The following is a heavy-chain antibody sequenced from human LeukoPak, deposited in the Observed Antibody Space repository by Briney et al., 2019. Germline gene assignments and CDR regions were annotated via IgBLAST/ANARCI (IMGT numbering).Heavy chain of an antibody. CDR1: GFTFATSA. Sequence: SVKVSCKASGFTFATSAVQWVRQARGQRLEWIGWTVVGSGHTNYAQKFQERVTITRDMSTRTAYMELSSLRSEDTAVYYCAATLTVTTGTTYYGMDVWGQGTTVTVSS. D-gene: IGHD4-17*01. CDR2: TVVGSGHT. CDR3: AATLTVTTGTTYYGMDV. J-gene: IGHJ6*02. V-gene: IGHV1-58*01.